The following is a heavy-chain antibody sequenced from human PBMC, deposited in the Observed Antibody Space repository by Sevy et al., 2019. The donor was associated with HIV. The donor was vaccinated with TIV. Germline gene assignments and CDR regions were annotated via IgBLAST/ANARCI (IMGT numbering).Heavy chain of an antibody. Sequence: GGSLRLSCAASGFSNYAMSWVRQAPGRGLEWVTYISPSGSPIYYADSVKDRFTISIDNAKNQLYLQMNSLRPDDTGLYYSARDWVASTLTMDVWGQGTTVTVSS. CDR3: ARDWVASTLTMDV. V-gene: IGHV3-48*03. CDR2: ISPSGSPI. CDR1: GFSNYA. D-gene: IGHD7-27*01. J-gene: IGHJ6*02.